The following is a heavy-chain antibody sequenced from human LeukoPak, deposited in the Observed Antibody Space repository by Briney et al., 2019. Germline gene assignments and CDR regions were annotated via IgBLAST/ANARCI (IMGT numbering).Heavy chain of an antibody. J-gene: IGHJ4*02. D-gene: IGHD1-1*01. CDR1: GASIDRSTYY. CDR2: VYYSGST. V-gene: IGHV4-39*01. CDR3: ATWRTDKTGFDY. Sequence: SETLSLTCSVSGASIDRSTYYWGWIRQPPGKGLEWIGSVYYSGSTYYNSALKSRVTISVDTSKNQFSLKLYSVTAADTAVYYCATWRTDKTGFDYWGQGTLVTVSS.